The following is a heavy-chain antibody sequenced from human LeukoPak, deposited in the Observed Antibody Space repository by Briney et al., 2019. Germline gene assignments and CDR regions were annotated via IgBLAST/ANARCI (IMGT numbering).Heavy chain of an antibody. CDR3: ARDTLRKGYYDFWGGYFPYYYYMDV. V-gene: IGHV3-30-3*01. CDR2: ISYDGSNK. D-gene: IGHD3-3*01. Sequence: PGRSLRLSCAASGFTFSSYAMHWVRQAPGKGLEWVAVISYDGSNKYYADSVKGRFTISRDNSKNTLYLQMNSLRAEDTAVYYCARDTLRKGYYDFWGGYFPYYYYMDVWGKGTTVTVSS. J-gene: IGHJ6*03. CDR1: GFTFSSYA.